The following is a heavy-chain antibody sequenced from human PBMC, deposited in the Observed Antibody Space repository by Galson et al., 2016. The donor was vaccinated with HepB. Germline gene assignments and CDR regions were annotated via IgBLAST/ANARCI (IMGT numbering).Heavy chain of an antibody. Sequence: SVKVSCKASGYTFTNYYMHWVRQAPGQELEWVGILNPSGGITSYAQKFQGRVTMTWDTSTSTVYMELSSLRSDDTAIYYCARVRGLGAYDGSGYYLEYWGQGTLVTVSS. J-gene: IGHJ4*02. CDR1: GYTFTNYY. D-gene: IGHD3-22*01. V-gene: IGHV1-46*01. CDR3: ARVRGLGAYDGSGYYLEY. CDR2: LNPSGGIT.